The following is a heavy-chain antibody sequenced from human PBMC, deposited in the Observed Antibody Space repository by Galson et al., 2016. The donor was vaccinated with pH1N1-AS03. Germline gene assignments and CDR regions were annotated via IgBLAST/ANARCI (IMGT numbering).Heavy chain of an antibody. D-gene: IGHD3-22*01. CDR2: IYYSGTT. CDR3: ARDGQLWPHYYPLDV. CDR1: GAPITSGSHY. Sequence: ETLSLTCSVSGAPITSGSHYWTWIRQLPGKGLEWIGYIYYSGTTKFNPSLATRVTMSVDRSKSQFSLNPMSVTAADTAVYYCARDGQLWPHYYPLDVWGQGTTVTV. J-gene: IGHJ6*02. V-gene: IGHV4-61*01.